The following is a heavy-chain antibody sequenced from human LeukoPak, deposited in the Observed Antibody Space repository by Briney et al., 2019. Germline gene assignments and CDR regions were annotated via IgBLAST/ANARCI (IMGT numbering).Heavy chain of an antibody. CDR3: ARESGGRTGGKTFDY. V-gene: IGHV1-46*01. CDR1: GYTFTDYY. Sequence: ASVKVSSKASGYTFTDYYTHWVRQVPGQELEWMGIFRPSGTTTVYPLELQGRVTLTRDTSTSTVYKELSSLTSADTAVYFCARESGGRTGGKTFDYWGQGTLVTVSS. J-gene: IGHJ4*02. D-gene: IGHD1-26*01. CDR2: FRPSGTTT.